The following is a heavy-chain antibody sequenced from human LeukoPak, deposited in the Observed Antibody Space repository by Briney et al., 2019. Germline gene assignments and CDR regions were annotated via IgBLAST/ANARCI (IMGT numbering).Heavy chain of an antibody. Sequence: PSETLSLTCTVSGGSISSYYWSWIRQPPGKGLEWIGYIYYSGYTNYNPSLKSRVTISVDTSKNQFSLKLSSVTAADTAVYYCARDVSSSWYGVGYYYYYMDVWGKGTTVTVSS. CDR3: ARDVSSSWYGVGYYYYYMDV. CDR1: GGSISSYY. J-gene: IGHJ6*03. V-gene: IGHV4-59*01. D-gene: IGHD6-13*01. CDR2: IYYSGYT.